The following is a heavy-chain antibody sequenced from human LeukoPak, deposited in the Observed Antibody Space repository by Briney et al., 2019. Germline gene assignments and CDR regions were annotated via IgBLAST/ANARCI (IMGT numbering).Heavy chain of an antibody. CDR2: IYYSGST. D-gene: IGHD2-15*01. V-gene: IGHV4-59*08. Sequence: SETLSLTCTVSGGSISSYYWSWIRQPPGKGLEGIGYIYYSGSTNYNPSLKSRVTISVDTSKNQVSLKVSSVTAADTAVYYCARQPTSSGRRSFYYYYMDVWGKGTTVTVSS. CDR3: ARQPTSSGRRSFYYYYMDV. CDR1: GGSISSYY. J-gene: IGHJ6*03.